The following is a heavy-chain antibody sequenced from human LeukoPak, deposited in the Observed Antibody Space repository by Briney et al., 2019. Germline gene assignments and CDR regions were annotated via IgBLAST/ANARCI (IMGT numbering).Heavy chain of an antibody. J-gene: IGHJ4*02. CDR1: GFTVSSNY. CDR3: ARETSGYAYFDY. D-gene: IGHD3-22*01. Sequence: GGSLRLSCAASGFTVSSNYMSWVRQAPGKGLEWVSVIHSSGTTYYADSVKGRFIISRDNSKNTLYVQMNSLTAEDTAVYYCARETSGYAYFDYWGQGTLVTVSP. CDR2: IHSSGTT. V-gene: IGHV3-53*01.